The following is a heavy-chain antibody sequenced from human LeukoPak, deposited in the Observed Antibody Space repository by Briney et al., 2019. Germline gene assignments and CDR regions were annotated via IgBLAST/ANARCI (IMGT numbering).Heavy chain of an antibody. CDR2: MSPNSGDT. D-gene: IGHD3-22*01. CDR1: GYTFTSYD. J-gene: IGHJ4*02. Sequence: ASVKVSCKASGYTFTSYDFNWVRQATGQRPEWMGWMSPNSGDTGYAQKFQDRVTMTRNSSISTAYMELSSLRSDDTAVYYCARDYYDSSGYYSLYYFDYWGQGTLVTVSS. CDR3: ARDYYDSSGYYSLYYFDY. V-gene: IGHV1-8*01.